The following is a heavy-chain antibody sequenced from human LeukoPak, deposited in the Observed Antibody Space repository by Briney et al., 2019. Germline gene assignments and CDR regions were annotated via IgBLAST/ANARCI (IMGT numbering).Heavy chain of an antibody. CDR2: IYYSGNT. D-gene: IGHD2-2*01. V-gene: IGHV4-31*03. Sequence: PSETLSLTCTVSGGSISSGGYYWSWIRQHPGKGLEWIGYIYYSGNTYYNPSLKSRVIISVDTSKNQFSLKLSSVTAADTAVYYCARSRGGYCSSTSCSRFDYWGQGTLVTVSS. J-gene: IGHJ4*02. CDR1: GGSISSGGYY. CDR3: ARSRGGYCSSTSCSRFDY.